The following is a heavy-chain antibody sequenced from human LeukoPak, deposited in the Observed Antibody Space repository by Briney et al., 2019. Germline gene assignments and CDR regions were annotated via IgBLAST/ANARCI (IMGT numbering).Heavy chain of an antibody. Sequence: SETLSLTCTVSGGSISSYYWSWIRQPAGKGLEWIGRIYTSGSTNYNPSLKSRVTMSVDTSKNQFSLKLSSVTAADTGIYYCAREDYQLVSGDFYYYMDVWGKGTTITVSS. CDR1: GGSISSYY. V-gene: IGHV4-4*07. CDR3: AREDYQLVSGDFYYYMDV. J-gene: IGHJ6*03. D-gene: IGHD2-2*01. CDR2: IYTSGST.